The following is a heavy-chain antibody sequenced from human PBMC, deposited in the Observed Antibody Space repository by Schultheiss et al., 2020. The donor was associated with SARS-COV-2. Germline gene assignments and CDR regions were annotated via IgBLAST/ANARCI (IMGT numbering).Heavy chain of an antibody. CDR1: GFTFSSYD. J-gene: IGHJ4*02. CDR3: ARESYCGGDCYSLDY. D-gene: IGHD2-21*02. CDR2: ISSSGTTI. Sequence: GGSLRLSCAASGFTFSSYDMNWVRQAPGKGLEWVSYISSSGTTIYYADSVRGRFTISRDNAKNSLYLQMNSLRAEDTAVYYCARESYCGGDCYSLDYWGQGTLVTVS. V-gene: IGHV3-48*03.